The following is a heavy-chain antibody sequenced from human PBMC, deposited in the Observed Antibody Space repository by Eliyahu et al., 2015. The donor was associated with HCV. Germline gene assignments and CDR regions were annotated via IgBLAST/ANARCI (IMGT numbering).Heavy chain of an antibody. D-gene: IGHD3-10*01. J-gene: IGHJ3*02. Sequence: DYAASVRGRFTVSRDDSRNSLFLQMNSLKTEDTAVYYCIRVRGGGAFDIWGQGTMVTVSS. CDR3: IRVRGGGAFDI. V-gene: IGHV3-72*01.